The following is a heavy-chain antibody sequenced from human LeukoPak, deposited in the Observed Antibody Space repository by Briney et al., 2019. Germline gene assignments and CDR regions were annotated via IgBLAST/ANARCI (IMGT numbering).Heavy chain of an antibody. CDR2: IYYSGST. V-gene: IGHV4-39*01. J-gene: IGHJ4*02. Sequence: SETLSLTCTVSGGSISSSSYYWGWIRQPPGKGLEWIGSIYYSGSTYYNPSLKSRVTISVDTSKNQFSLKLSSVTAADTAVYYCARRRSNQSFDYWGQGTLVTVSS. D-gene: IGHD4-11*01. CDR1: GGSISSSSYY. CDR3: ARRRSNQSFDY.